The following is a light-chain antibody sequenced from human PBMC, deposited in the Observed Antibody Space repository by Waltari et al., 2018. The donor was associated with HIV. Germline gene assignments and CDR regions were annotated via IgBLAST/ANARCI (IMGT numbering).Light chain of an antibody. Sequence: DIRLTQSPSTLSASAGDRVAITCRAGESVGPFLAWDQQKPGKPPKLLIFQASTLEGGVPSRFSGSVSGSDFTLTINGLQSDDFATYYCHQYASFSGTFGQGTKVELK. CDR2: QAS. CDR1: ESVGPF. J-gene: IGKJ1*01. V-gene: IGKV1-5*03. CDR3: HQYASFSGT.